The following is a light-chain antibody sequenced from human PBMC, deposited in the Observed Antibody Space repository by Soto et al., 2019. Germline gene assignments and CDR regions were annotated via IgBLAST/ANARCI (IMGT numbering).Light chain of an antibody. Sequence: EIVMTQSPATLSVSPGERATLSCRASQSVSSNLGWYQQKPGQAPRLLIYGASTRATGIPARFSGSGSGTECTLTISSLQSEDFAVYYCQQYNNWRLITFGQGTRLEIK. J-gene: IGKJ5*01. CDR3: QQYNNWRLIT. V-gene: IGKV3-15*01. CDR1: QSVSSN. CDR2: GAS.